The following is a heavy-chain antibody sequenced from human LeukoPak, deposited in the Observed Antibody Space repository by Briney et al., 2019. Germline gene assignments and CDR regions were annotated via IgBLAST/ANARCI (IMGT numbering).Heavy chain of an antibody. J-gene: IGHJ4*02. CDR3: ARAAHSGPLGGGSFDY. D-gene: IGHD3-10*01. Sequence: SQTLSLTCTVSGGSLSSGGYYWSWIRQHPGKGLEWIGYIYYSGSTYYNPSLKSRVTISVDTSKNQFSLKLSSVTAADTAVYYCARAAHSGPLGGGSFDYWGQGTLVTVSS. CDR1: GGSLSSGGYY. V-gene: IGHV4-31*03. CDR2: IYYSGST.